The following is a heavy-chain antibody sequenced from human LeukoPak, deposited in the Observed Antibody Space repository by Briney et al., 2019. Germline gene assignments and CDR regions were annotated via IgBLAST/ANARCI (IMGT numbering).Heavy chain of an antibody. V-gene: IGHV3-30*18. Sequence: GGSLRLSCAASRFTFSSYDMHWVRQAPGKGLEWVAVISYDGDYKYYADSVKGRFSISRDNSKNTLYLQMNNLRGEDTAVYYCAKDFGSSWSYFYGMDVWGQGTTVTVSS. J-gene: IGHJ6*02. CDR1: RFTFSSYD. CDR2: ISYDGDYK. D-gene: IGHD6-13*01. CDR3: AKDFGSSWSYFYGMDV.